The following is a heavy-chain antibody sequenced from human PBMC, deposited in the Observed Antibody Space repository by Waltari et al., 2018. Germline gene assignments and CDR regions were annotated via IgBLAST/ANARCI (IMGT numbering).Heavy chain of an antibody. V-gene: IGHV4-39*07. CDR2: VYYSGST. CDR1: GASISGSPDY. J-gene: IGHJ6*02. CDR3: TRVGGPTTDFFYGLDV. D-gene: IGHD3-16*01. Sequence: QLQLQESVPGVVRPSEALSLTCSVSGASISGSPDYWGWIRQPPGKGLEWIGSVYYSGSTYYSSSLRSRVTISVDTSKNQFSLKLDSVTAADTAVYYCTRVGGPTTDFFYGLDVWGQGTTVTVSS.